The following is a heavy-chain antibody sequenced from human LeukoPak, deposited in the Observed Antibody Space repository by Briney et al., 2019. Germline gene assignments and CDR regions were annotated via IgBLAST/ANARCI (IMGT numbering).Heavy chain of an antibody. V-gene: IGHV3-23*01. J-gene: IGHJ6*03. D-gene: IGHD3-10*01. CDR2: IGGLGTGGLT. CDR3: AKGGGWSWSYYYHYMDV. Sequence: PGGSLRLSCAASGFTFSTFAMNWVRQAPGKGLQYVSGIGGLGTGGLTYYGDSVKGRFTISRDISKNTLYLEMNSLRVEDTAVYYCAKGGGWSWSYYYHYMDVWGKGTTVTISS. CDR1: GFTFSTFA.